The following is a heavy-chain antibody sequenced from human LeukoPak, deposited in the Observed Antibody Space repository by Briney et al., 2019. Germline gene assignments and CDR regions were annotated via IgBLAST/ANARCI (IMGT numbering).Heavy chain of an antibody. J-gene: IGHJ4*02. CDR3: ARERLRYFDWSLDY. CDR1: GGSISSYY. CDR2: TYTSGST. D-gene: IGHD3-9*01. V-gene: IGHV4-4*07. Sequence: SETLSLTCTVSGGSISSYYWSWIRQPAGKGLEWIGRTYTSGSTNYNPSLKSRVTMSVDTSKNQFSLKLSSVTAADTAVYYCARERLRYFDWSLDYWGQGTLVTVSS.